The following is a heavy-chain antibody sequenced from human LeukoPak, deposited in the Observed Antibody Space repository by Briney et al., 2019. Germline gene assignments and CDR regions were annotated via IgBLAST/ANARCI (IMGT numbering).Heavy chain of an antibody. CDR1: GFIFSSYS. CDR3: AREGPTDYGGNSENCFNY. CDR2: ISSSGSYR. Sequence: GGSLRLSCAASGFIFSSYSMNWVRQAPGKGLEWVSSISSSGSYRDYADSVKGRFTISRDNAKNSLYLQMSSLRAEDTAMYFCAREGPTDYGGNSENCFNYWGQGTLVTVSS. V-gene: IGHV3-21*01. J-gene: IGHJ4*02. D-gene: IGHD4-23*01.